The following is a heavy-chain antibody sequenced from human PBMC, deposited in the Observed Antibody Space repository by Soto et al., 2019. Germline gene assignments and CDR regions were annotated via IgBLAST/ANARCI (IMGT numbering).Heavy chain of an antibody. CDR1: GYTFNRHS. Sequence: QLVQSGAEIKKPGASVKVSCKASGYTFNRHSISWVRQAPGQGLEWIGWISAYNGDTKYAQNFQGRVTMTTDTSASTAYLDLRSLRSDDTAIYYCAIDPSNSSGRHLYFDYWGQGTRVSVSS. J-gene: IGHJ4*02. V-gene: IGHV1-18*01. D-gene: IGHD6-19*01. CDR2: ISAYNGDT. CDR3: AIDPSNSSGRHLYFDY.